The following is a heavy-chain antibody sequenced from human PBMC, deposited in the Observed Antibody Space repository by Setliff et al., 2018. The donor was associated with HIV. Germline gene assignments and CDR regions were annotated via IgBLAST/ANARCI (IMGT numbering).Heavy chain of an antibody. Sequence: ASVKVSCKASGYTFISYAIHWVRQAPGQSLEWMGWITGGSGNTKYSEKFQGRVTLTRDTSASTAYMELSSLRSEDTAVYYCARKGSGSSFDSEYWGQGTLVTVSS. CDR2: ITGGSGNT. D-gene: IGHD3-10*01. CDR3: ARKGSGSSFDSEY. V-gene: IGHV1-3*01. CDR1: GYTFISYA. J-gene: IGHJ4*02.